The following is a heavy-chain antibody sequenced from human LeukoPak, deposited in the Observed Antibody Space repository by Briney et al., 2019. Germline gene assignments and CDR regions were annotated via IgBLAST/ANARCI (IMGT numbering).Heavy chain of an antibody. CDR1: GFTFSSYG. J-gene: IGHJ4*02. CDR2: IGGRDGST. CDR3: AKDRYSSGWYSY. D-gene: IGHD6-19*01. Sequence: GGSLRLSCAASGFTFSSYGMSWVRQAPGKGLEWVSAIGGRDGSTYYADSVKGRFTISRDNSKNTLYLQMNSLRAEDTAVYYCAKDRYSSGWYSYWGQGTLVTVSS. V-gene: IGHV3-23*01.